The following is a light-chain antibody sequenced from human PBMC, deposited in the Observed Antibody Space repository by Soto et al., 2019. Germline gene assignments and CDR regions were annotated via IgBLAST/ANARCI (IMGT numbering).Light chain of an antibody. CDR1: QTVSSSF. V-gene: IGKV3-20*01. CDR3: QQYGSSPPIT. J-gene: IGKJ5*01. Sequence: EIVLTQSPGTLSLSPGERATLSCRASQTVSSSFLAWYQQTPGQAPRLLIYAASSRATGIPDRFSGSGSGTDFTLTISRLEPEDSAVYYCQQYGSSPPITFGQGTRLEIK. CDR2: AAS.